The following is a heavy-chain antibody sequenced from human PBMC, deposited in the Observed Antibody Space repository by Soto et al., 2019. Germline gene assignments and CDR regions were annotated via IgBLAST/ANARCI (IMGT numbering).Heavy chain of an antibody. CDR1: GFTFGDYA. V-gene: IGHV3-49*05. D-gene: IGHD3-22*01. Sequence: EVQLVESGGDLVKPGRSLRLSCTASGFTFGDYAMSWFRQAPGKGLEWVGFIRSKAYGGTTEYAASVKGRFTNSRDDSESIAYLQMNSLKTEDTAVYYCTRAYYYDSSGYYRYWGQGTLVTVSS. CDR2: IRSKAYGGTT. CDR3: TRAYYYDSSGYYRY. J-gene: IGHJ4*02.